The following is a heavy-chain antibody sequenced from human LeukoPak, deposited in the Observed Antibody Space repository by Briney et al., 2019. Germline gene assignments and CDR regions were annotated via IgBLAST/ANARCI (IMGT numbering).Heavy chain of an antibody. CDR2: ISYDGRNK. CDR1: GFTFNNYG. J-gene: IGHJ4*02. D-gene: IGHD6-13*01. Sequence: GGSLRLSCAASGFTFNNYGMHWVRQAPGKGLEWVAVISYDGRNKHYPDSVKGRFTISRDISTDTLWLQMDSLRTEDTAVYYCAKGPLRGTAAATDYWGQGTLVTVSS. CDR3: AKGPLRGTAAATDY. V-gene: IGHV3-30*18.